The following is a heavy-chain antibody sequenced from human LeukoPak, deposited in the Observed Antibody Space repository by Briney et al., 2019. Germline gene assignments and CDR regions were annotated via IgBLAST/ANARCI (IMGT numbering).Heavy chain of an antibody. CDR3: ARLNMVHNYYDSSGTHADY. Sequence: ASVKVSCTASGYTFTSYGISWVRQAPGQGLEWMGWISAYNGNTNYAQKLQGRVTMTTDTSTSTAYMELRSLRSDDTAVYYCARLNMVHNYYDSSGTHADYWGQGTLVTVSS. J-gene: IGHJ4*02. V-gene: IGHV1-18*01. D-gene: IGHD3-22*01. CDR2: ISAYNGNT. CDR1: GYTFTSYG.